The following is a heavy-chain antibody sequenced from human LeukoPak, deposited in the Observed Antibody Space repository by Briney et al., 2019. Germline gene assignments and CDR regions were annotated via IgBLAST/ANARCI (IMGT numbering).Heavy chain of an antibody. CDR1: NDSISSYY. V-gene: IGHV4-59*01. Sequence: SETLSLTCTVSNDSISSYYWSWIRQPPGKGLEWIGYIYYSGSTNYNPSLKRRVTISVDTSKNQFSLRLTSVTAADTAVYYCARGLGYGEYLVPFDIWGRGTMVTVSS. J-gene: IGHJ3*02. CDR3: ARGLGYGEYLVPFDI. CDR2: IYYSGST. D-gene: IGHD4-17*01.